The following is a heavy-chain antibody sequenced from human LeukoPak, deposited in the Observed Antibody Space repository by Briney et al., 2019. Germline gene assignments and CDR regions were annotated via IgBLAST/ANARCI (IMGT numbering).Heavy chain of an antibody. CDR1: GFTFSSYS. V-gene: IGHV3-21*01. Sequence: GGSLRLSCAASGFTFSSYSMNWVRQAPGKGLEWVSSISSSSSYIYYADSVKGRFTISRDNAKNSLYLQMNSLRAEDTAVYYCARDRATTGSKAFDIWGQGTMVTVSS. J-gene: IGHJ3*02. CDR2: ISSSSSYI. D-gene: IGHD1-26*01. CDR3: ARDRATTGSKAFDI.